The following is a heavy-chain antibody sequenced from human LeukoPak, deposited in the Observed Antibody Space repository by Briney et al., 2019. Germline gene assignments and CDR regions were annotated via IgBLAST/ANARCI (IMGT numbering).Heavy chain of an antibody. Sequence: GASVKVSCKASGYTFTSYYMHWVRQAPGQGLEWMGIINPSGGSTSYAQKFQGRVTMTRDMSTSTVYMELSSLRSEDTAVYYCARQYYDFWSGYYTGWYYSDYWGQGTLVTVSS. CDR1: GYTFTSYY. CDR2: INPSGGST. V-gene: IGHV1-46*01. CDR3: ARQYYDFWSGYYTGWYYSDY. J-gene: IGHJ4*02. D-gene: IGHD3-3*01.